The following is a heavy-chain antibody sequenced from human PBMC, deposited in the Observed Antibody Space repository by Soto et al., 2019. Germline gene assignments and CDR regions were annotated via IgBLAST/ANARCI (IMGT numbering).Heavy chain of an antibody. J-gene: IGHJ4*02. CDR2: IYTSGST. D-gene: IGHD6-13*01. CDR3: AREQHQLVLDY. Sequence: ETLSLTCPVSGVSISSYYWSWIRQPAGKGLEWIGRIYTSGSTNYNPSLKSRVTMSVDTSKNQFSLKLSSVTAADTAVYYCAREQHQLVLDYWGQGTLVTVYS. CDR1: GVSISSYY. V-gene: IGHV4-4*07.